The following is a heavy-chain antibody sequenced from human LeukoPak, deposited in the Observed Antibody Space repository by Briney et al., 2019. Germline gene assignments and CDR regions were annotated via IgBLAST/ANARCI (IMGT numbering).Heavy chain of an antibody. D-gene: IGHD2-2*01. Sequence: PGWTLRLSCAASGFTFSSYGMSWVRQAPGKGLEWVSAISGSGGSTYYADSVKGRFTISRDNSKNTLYLQMNSLRAEDTAVYYCAKDGVVPSTSIYYYYYYYMDVWGKGTTVTISS. V-gene: IGHV3-23*01. CDR3: AKDGVVPSTSIYYYYYYYMDV. CDR2: ISGSGGST. CDR1: GFTFSSYG. J-gene: IGHJ6*03.